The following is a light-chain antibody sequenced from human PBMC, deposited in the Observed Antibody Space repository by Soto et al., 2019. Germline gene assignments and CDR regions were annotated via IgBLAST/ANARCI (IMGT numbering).Light chain of an antibody. J-gene: IGKJ5*01. V-gene: IGKV3-20*01. CDR1: QRVHSFY. CDR3: QQHGTSPIT. CDR2: ETS. Sequence: EIVLTQSPATLSLSPGERATLSCSASQRVHSFYLAWYQQKPGQAPRLLIYETSRRAPGIPDRFSGSGSGTDFTLTISRLDPEDFAVYYCQQHGTSPITFGQGTRLENK.